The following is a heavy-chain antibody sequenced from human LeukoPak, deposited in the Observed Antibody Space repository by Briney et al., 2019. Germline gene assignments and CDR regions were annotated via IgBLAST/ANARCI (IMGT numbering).Heavy chain of an antibody. Sequence: PGGSLRLSCAASGFTFSSYAMSWVRQAPGKGLEWVSAISGSGDSTYYADSGKGRFTISRDNSKNTLYLQMNSLRAEDTAVYYCARGGRYNWNDWWGMDVWGQGTTVTVSS. D-gene: IGHD1-20*01. J-gene: IGHJ6*02. CDR1: GFTFSSYA. CDR3: ARGGRYNWNDWWGMDV. CDR2: ISGSGDST. V-gene: IGHV3-23*01.